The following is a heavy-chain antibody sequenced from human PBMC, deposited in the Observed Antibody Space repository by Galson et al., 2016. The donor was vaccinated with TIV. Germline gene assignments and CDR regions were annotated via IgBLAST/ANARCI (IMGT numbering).Heavy chain of an antibody. D-gene: IGHD3-10*01. J-gene: IGHJ4*02. CDR1: GFTFSDYW. CDR3: ARVSNPDYHGCGSSWKY. Sequence: SLRLSCAGSGFTFSDYWMSWVRQAPGKGLEWVANIRQDGNEIYYVDSVKGRFTISRDNAKDSLYLQMNSLRAEDTAVYYCARVSNPDYHGCGSSWKYWGQGTLGTVSS. CDR2: IRQDGNEI. V-gene: IGHV3-7*01.